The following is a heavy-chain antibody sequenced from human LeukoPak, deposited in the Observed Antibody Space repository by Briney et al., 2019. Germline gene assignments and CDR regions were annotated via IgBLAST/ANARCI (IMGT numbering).Heavy chain of an antibody. Sequence: GGSLRLSCAASGFIVSNSYMGWVRQAPGKGLEWVSYIYSAGYTYYVDSVKGRFTISRGSSKNTLYLQMSSLRAEDTAVYYCARAVGGSYWGRQDAFDIWGQGTMVTVSS. CDR2: IYSAGYT. CDR3: ARAVGGSYWGRQDAFDI. J-gene: IGHJ3*02. CDR1: GFIVSNSY. V-gene: IGHV3-53*01. D-gene: IGHD1-26*01.